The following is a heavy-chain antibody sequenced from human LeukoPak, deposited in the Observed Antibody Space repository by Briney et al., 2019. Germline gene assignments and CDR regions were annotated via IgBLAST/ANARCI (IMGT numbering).Heavy chain of an antibody. V-gene: IGHV1-18*01. CDR2: ISAYNGNT. D-gene: IGHD6-13*01. Sequence: GASVKVSCKASGGTFSSYAISWVRQAPGQGLEWMGWISAYNGNTNYAQKLQGRVTMTTDTSTSTAYMELRSLRSDDTAVYYCARASWIQVPLFDYWGQGSLVTVPS. CDR3: ARASWIQVPLFDY. J-gene: IGHJ4*02. CDR1: GGTFSSYA.